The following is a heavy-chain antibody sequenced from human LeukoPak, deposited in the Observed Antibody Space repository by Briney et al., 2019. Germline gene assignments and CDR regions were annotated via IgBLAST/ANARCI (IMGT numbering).Heavy chain of an antibody. CDR1: GFTFSDYY. J-gene: IGHJ6*02. D-gene: IGHD2-2*01. Sequence: GSLRPSCAASGFTFSDYYMSWIRQAPGKGLEWVSYISSSGSTIYYADSVKGRFTISRDNAKNSLYLQMNSLRAEDTAVYYCARDLGYCSSTSCFKGYYYYGMDVWGQGTTVTVSS. CDR2: ISSSGSTI. CDR3: ARDLGYCSSTSCFKGYYYYGMDV. V-gene: IGHV3-11*01.